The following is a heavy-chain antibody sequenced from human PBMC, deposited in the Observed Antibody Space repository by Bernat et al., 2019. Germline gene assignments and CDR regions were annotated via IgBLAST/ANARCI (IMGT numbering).Heavy chain of an antibody. CDR2: INPHSGAT. J-gene: IGHJ4*02. Sequence: QVQLVQSGAEVKKPAASVKVSCKASGYTFTDYYIHWVRQAPGQGLEWMGWINPHSGATIYAQKFQDRVTMTRDTSISTAYMELSRLRSDDAAVYYCARDRGDVAIVWGQGTLVTVSS. CDR1: GYTFTDYY. V-gene: IGHV1-2*02. CDR3: ARDRGDVAIV. D-gene: IGHD2-21*02.